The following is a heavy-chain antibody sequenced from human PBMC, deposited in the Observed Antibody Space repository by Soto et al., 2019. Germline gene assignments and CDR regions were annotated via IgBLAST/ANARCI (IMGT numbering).Heavy chain of an antibody. CDR3: ARARETRDNFWSGYSHYYMDV. CDR1: GFPFNTYA. V-gene: IGHV3-23*01. CDR2: ISSGGGAT. Sequence: PGGSLRLSCAASGFPFNTYAMSWVRQAPGKGPEWVSAISSGGGATFYTDSVKGRFTLSRDNSKNTLYLQMNSLRVEDTGVYYCARARETRDNFWSGYSHYYMDVWGKGTTVTVSS. D-gene: IGHD3-3*01. J-gene: IGHJ6*03.